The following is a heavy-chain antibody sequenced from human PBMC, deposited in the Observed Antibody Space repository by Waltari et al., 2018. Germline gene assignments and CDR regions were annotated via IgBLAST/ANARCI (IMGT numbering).Heavy chain of an antibody. D-gene: IGHD1-26*01. CDR3: ARSPKNTTPYFDY. Sequence: QVQLQESGPGLVKPSENLSLTCTVSGGSLSSYYWSWIRQPPGKGLEWIGYIYYSGSTNYNPSLKSRVTISVDTSKNQFSLKLSSVTAADTAVYYCARSPKNTTPYFDYWGQGTLVTVSS. J-gene: IGHJ4*02. CDR1: GGSLSSYY. CDR2: IYYSGST. V-gene: IGHV4-59*01.